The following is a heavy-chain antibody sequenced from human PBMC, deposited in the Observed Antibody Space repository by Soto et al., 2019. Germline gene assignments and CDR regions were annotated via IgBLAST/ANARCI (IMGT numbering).Heavy chain of an antibody. V-gene: IGHV3-21*01. CDR3: ARDRISYGDYQYYFDY. CDR1: GFTFSSYS. J-gene: IGHJ4*02. D-gene: IGHD4-17*01. CDR2: ISSSSSYI. Sequence: PGGSLRLSCAASGFTFSSYSMNWVRQAPGKGLEWVSSISSSSSYIYYADSVKGRFTISRDNAKNSLYLQMNSLRAEDTAVYYCARDRISYGDYQYYFDYWGQGTLVTVSS.